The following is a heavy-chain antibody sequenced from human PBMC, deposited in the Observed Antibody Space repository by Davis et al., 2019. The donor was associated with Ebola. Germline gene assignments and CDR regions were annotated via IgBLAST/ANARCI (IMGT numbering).Heavy chain of an antibody. J-gene: IGHJ5*02. CDR1: GYTFTSYY. V-gene: IGHV1-46*01. D-gene: IGHD5-12*01. CDR2: INPSGGST. CDR3: ARGVEYSGYGGFRFDP. Sequence: AASVKVSCKASGYTFTSYYMHWVRQAPGQGLEWMGIINPSGGSTSYAQKFQGRVTMTRDTSTSTVYMELSSLRSEDTAVYYCARGVEYSGYGGFRFDPWGQGTLVTVSS.